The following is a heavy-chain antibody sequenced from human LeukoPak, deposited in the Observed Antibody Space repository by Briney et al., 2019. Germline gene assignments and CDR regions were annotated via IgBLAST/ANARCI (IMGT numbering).Heavy chain of an antibody. V-gene: IGHV3-21*01. J-gene: IGHJ4*02. Sequence: GGSLRLSCAASGYTFSSYSINWVRQAPGKGLEWVSSISVRSNYIYYADTVRGRFRISRDDARDSLYLQMNSLRAEDTAVYYCVRLRRNSDTSGFYYYYDFWGQGTLVTVSS. D-gene: IGHD3-22*01. CDR1: GYTFSSYS. CDR3: VRLRRNSDTSGFYYYYDF. CDR2: ISVRSNYI.